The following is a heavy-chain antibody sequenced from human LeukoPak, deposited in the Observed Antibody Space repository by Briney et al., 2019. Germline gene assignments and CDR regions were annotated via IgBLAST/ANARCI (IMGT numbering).Heavy chain of an antibody. Sequence: SETLSLTCAVSGGSISSSNWWSWVRQPPGKGLEWIGEIYHSGSTNYNPSLKSRVTISVDTSKNQFSLKLSSVTAADTAVYYCARGDIAAAGTVDYWGQGTLVTVSS. CDR2: IYHSGST. V-gene: IGHV4-4*02. J-gene: IGHJ4*02. CDR1: GGSISSSNW. CDR3: ARGDIAAAGTVDY. D-gene: IGHD6-13*01.